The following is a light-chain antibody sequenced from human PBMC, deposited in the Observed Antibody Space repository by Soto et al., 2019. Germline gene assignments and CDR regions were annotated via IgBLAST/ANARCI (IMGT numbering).Light chain of an antibody. Sequence: DIQMTQSPSTLSASVGDRVTITCRASQSISSWLAWYQQKPGKAPKLLIYKASSLESGVPSRFSGSGSGTEFTLTKSGRQPDDFPFFYGKKYNGYSPWTFGQGTKVKIK. V-gene: IGKV1-5*03. CDR3: KKYNGYSPWT. CDR2: KAS. CDR1: QSISSW. J-gene: IGKJ1*01.